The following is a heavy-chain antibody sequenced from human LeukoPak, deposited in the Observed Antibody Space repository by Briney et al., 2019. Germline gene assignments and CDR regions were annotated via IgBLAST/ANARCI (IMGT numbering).Heavy chain of an antibody. CDR1: GFTFSNYG. Sequence: PGGSLRLSCAASGFTFSNYGLSWVRQAPGKGLEWVSAISGGGSATYYADSVKGRFTISRDNSKNTLFLHMHTLRADDTAVYYRAGGAGVYYHRLDVWRQGTSVTVPS. V-gene: IGHV3-23*01. CDR2: ISGGGSAT. J-gene: IGHJ6*02. CDR3: AGGAGVYYHRLDV.